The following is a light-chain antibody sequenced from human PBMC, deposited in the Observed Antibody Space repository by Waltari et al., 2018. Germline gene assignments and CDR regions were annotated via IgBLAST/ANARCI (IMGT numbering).Light chain of an antibody. Sequence: DIQMTPSPSSMSASVGDRVTITCRASQSISGYLNWYQQKPGKAPNLLIYTASTLQSGVPSRFSGSGSGTDFTLTISSLQPEDFATYYCQQSYTTPRTFGQGTRVDIK. CDR3: QQSYTTPRT. V-gene: IGKV1-39*01. J-gene: IGKJ1*01. CDR1: QSISGY. CDR2: TAS.